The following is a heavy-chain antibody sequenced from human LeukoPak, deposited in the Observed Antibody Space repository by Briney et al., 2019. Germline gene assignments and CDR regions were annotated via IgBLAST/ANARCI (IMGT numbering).Heavy chain of an antibody. V-gene: IGHV1-8*01. CDR1: GYTFTTYD. CDR2: MNSISGNT. J-gene: IGHJ5*02. CDR3: ARAMFYYDSSGYYAWFDP. D-gene: IGHD3-22*01. Sequence: ASVKVSCKASGYTFTTYDINWVRQAPGQGLEWMGWMNSISGNTGYAQKFHGRVTMTRDTSISTAYMELSSLTSEDTGVYYCARAMFYYDSSGYYAWFDPWGQGTQVTVSS.